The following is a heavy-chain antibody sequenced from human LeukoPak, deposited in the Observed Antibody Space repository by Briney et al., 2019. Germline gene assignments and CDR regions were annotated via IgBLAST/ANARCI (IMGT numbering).Heavy chain of an antibody. CDR1: GFTFSNYA. D-gene: IGHD3/OR15-3a*01. CDR2: ISYDGSNK. Sequence: PGGSLRLSCAASGFTFSNYAVHWVRQAPGKGLEWVAVISYDGSNKYYADSVKGRFTISRDNSKNTLYLQMNSLRAEDTAVYYCARVSTGYYTSELDYWGQGTLVTVSS. CDR3: ARVSTGYYTSELDY. V-gene: IGHV3-30-3*01. J-gene: IGHJ4*02.